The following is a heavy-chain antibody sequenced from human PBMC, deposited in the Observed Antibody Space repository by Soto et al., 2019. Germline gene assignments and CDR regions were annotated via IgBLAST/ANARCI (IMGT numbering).Heavy chain of an antibody. J-gene: IGHJ3*02. CDR1: GFTFSSYS. CDR2: ISSSSSTI. V-gene: IGHV3-48*01. CDR3: ARDQLGAFDI. Sequence: EVQLVESGGGLVQPGGSLRLSCAASGFTFSSYSMNWVRQAPGKGLEWVSYISSSSSTIYYADSVKGRFTISRDNAKNSLYLQMNSLRAEDTAVYYCARDQLGAFDIWGQGTIVTVSS. D-gene: IGHD3-16*01.